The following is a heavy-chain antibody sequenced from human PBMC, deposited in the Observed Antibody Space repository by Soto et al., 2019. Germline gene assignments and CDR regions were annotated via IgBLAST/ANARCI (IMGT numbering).Heavy chain of an antibody. Sequence: VASVKVSCKASGYTFTSYAMHWARQAPGQRLEWMGWINAGNGNTKYSQKFQGRVTITRDTSASTAYMELSSLRSEDTAVYYCAREYFWSGYYAFDYWGQGTLVTVSS. V-gene: IGHV1-3*01. CDR1: GYTFTSYA. CDR3: AREYFWSGYYAFDY. J-gene: IGHJ4*02. D-gene: IGHD3-3*01. CDR2: INAGNGNT.